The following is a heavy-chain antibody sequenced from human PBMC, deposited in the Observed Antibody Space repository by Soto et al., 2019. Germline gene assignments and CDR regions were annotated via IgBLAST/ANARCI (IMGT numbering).Heavy chain of an antibody. CDR1: GYSFTSYW. CDR3: ARAPIAAAGIVLEDY. CDR2: IYPGDSDT. V-gene: IGHV5-51*01. J-gene: IGHJ4*02. D-gene: IGHD6-13*01. Sequence: EVQLVQSGAEVKKPGESLKISCKGSGYSFTSYWIGCVRQMPGKGLEWMGIIYPGDSDTRYSPSFQGQVTISADKSISTAYLQWSSLKASDTAMYYCARAPIAAAGIVLEDYWGQGTLVTVSS.